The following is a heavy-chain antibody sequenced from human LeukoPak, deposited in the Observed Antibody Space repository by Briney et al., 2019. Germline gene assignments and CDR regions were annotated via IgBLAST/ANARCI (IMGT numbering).Heavy chain of an antibody. CDR2: IYYSGST. CDR1: GGSISSSSYY. J-gene: IGHJ6*03. Sequence: PSETLSLTCTVSGGSISSSSYYWGWIRQPPGKGLEWIGSIYYSGSTYYNPSLKSRVTISVDTSKNQFSLKLSSVTAADTAVYYCASPPVNYDFWSGYPYYYYYVDVWGKGTTVTVSS. V-gene: IGHV4-39*01. D-gene: IGHD3-3*01. CDR3: ASPPVNYDFWSGYPYYYYYVDV.